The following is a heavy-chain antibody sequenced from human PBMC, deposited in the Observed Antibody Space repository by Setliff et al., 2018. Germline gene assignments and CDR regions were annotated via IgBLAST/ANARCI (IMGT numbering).Heavy chain of an antibody. CDR3: ARTGTYRYFDY. D-gene: IGHD1-1*01. J-gene: IGHJ4*02. V-gene: IGHV4-39*01. CDR2: INHSGNT. Sequence: SETLSLTCTVSGASLNSGTYYWGWIRQPPGKGLEWIGEINHSGNTNYNPSLKSRVTISVDTSKNQFSLKLRSVTAADTAVYYCARTGTYRYFDYWGQGALVTVSS. CDR1: GASLNSGTYY.